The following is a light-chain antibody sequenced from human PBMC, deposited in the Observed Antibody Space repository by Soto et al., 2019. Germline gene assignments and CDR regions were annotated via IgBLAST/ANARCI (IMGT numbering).Light chain of an antibody. CDR2: DAS. CDR1: QSISSW. CDR3: QQYNSYPS. Sequence: DIQMTQSPSTLSASVGDRVTITCRASQSISSWLAWYQQKPGKAPKLLIYDASSLESGVPSRLSGSGSGTEFTLTISRLQPDDFSTYYCQQYNSYPSFGQGTRLEIK. J-gene: IGKJ5*01. V-gene: IGKV1-5*01.